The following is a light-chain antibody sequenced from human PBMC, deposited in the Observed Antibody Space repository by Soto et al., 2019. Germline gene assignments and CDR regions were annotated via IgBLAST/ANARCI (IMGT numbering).Light chain of an antibody. CDR1: QSVSNNY. J-gene: IGKJ1*01. CDR2: SAS. V-gene: IGKV3-20*01. Sequence: ESVFTQSPGTLPQSQGARATLSCRASQSVSNNYLAWYQQKPGQAPRLLIYSASNRATGIPDRFSGSGSGTDFTLTISSLQSEDFAVYYCQQYNNWSPWTFGQGTKVDIK. CDR3: QQYNNWSPWT.